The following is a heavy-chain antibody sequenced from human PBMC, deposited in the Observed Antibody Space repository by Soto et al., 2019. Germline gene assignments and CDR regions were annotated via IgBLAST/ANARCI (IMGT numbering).Heavy chain of an antibody. CDR2: ISYDGSNK. J-gene: IGHJ4*02. Sequence: QVQLVESGGGVVQPGRSLRLSCAASGFTFSSYGMHWVRQAPAKRLEWVAVISYDGSNKYYADSVKGRFTISRDNSKNTLYRQMNSLRAEDTAVYYCAKGMTGVQQQLDYWGQGTLVTVSS. D-gene: IGHD6-13*01. CDR1: GFTFSSYG. CDR3: AKGMTGVQQQLDY. V-gene: IGHV3-30*18.